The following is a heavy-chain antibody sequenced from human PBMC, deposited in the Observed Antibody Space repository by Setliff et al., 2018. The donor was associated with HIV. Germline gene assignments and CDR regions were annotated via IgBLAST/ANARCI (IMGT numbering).Heavy chain of an antibody. CDR2: IYTDGTI. J-gene: IGHJ4*02. Sequence: SETLSLTCSVSGGSISSGNYYWGWTRQPAGKGLEWIGHIYTDGTIKYNPSLKSRLTISLGTSKNQFSLKLNSVTAADTAVYYCERGGQSSGYAIEYWGQGTLVTVSS. CDR1: GGSISSGNYY. D-gene: IGHD5-12*01. V-gene: IGHV4-61*09. CDR3: ERGGQSSGYAIEY.